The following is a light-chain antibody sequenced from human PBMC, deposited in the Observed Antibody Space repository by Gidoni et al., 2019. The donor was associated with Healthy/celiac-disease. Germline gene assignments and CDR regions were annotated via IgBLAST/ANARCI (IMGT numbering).Light chain of an antibody. Sequence: SYVLTPPPSVSVAPGQTARITCGGNNIGSKSVHWYQQEPGTAPVLVVYDDSDRPSGIPERFSGSNSGNTATLTISRVEAGDEADYYCQVWDSSSDHYVVFGGGTKLTVL. CDR3: QVWDSSSDHYVV. V-gene: IGLV3-21*02. CDR2: DDS. CDR1: NIGSKS. J-gene: IGLJ2*01.